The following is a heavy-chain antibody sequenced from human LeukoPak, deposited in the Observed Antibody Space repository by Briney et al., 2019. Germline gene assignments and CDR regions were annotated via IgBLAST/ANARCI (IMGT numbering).Heavy chain of an antibody. Sequence: GGSLRLSCAASGFTFSSYEMNWVRQAPGKGLEWVSYISSSGSTIYYADSVKGRFSISRDNAKNSLFLQMNSLRAEDTAVYYCVRDRSPGYFDYWGQGTLVTVSS. D-gene: IGHD3-10*01. CDR2: ISSSGSTI. J-gene: IGHJ4*02. CDR1: GFTFSSYE. V-gene: IGHV3-48*03. CDR3: VRDRSPGYFDY.